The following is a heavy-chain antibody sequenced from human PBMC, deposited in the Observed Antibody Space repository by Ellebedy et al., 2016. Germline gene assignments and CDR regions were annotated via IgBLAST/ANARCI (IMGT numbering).Heavy chain of an antibody. CDR3: TRGANYTFDI. D-gene: IGHD1-7*01. CDR2: IKPDGSEK. V-gene: IGHV3-7*05. Sequence: GGSLRLXXVVSGFTFSSYYMSWVRQAPEKGLEWVANIKPDGSEKYYVDSVKGRFTVSRDNAKNSLFLQMNSLRAEETAMYFCTRGANYTFDIWGQGTMVTVSS. CDR1: GFTFSSYY. J-gene: IGHJ3*02.